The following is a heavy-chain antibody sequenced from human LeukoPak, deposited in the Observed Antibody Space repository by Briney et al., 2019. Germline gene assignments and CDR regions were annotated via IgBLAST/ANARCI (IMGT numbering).Heavy chain of an antibody. J-gene: IGHJ4*02. CDR2: IYYSGST. D-gene: IGHD3-10*01. V-gene: IGHV4-59*08. Sequence: PSETLSLTCTVSGGSISSYYWSWIRQPPGKGLEWIGYIYYSGSTNYNPSLNSRITISVDTSKNQFSLKLSSVTAADTAVYYCARTGILGFDYWGQGTLVTVFS. CDR1: GGSISSYY. CDR3: ARTGILGFDY.